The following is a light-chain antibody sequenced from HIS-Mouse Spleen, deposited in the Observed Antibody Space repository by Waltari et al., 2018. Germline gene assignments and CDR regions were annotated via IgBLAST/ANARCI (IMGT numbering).Light chain of an antibody. J-gene: IGKJ2*01. CDR2: DAS. Sequence: DIQMTQSPSSLSASVGDRVTITCQASQDIRNYLNWYQQKPRKAPKLLIYDASNLETGVPSRFSGSGSGTDFTFTISSLQPEDIATYYCQQYDNLHTFGQGTKLEIK. CDR3: QQYDNLHT. V-gene: IGKV1-33*01. CDR1: QDIRNY.